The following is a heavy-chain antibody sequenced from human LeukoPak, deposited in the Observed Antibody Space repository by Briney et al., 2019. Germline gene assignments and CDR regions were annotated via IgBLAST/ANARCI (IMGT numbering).Heavy chain of an antibody. D-gene: IGHD2-8*01. J-gene: IGHJ4*02. CDR3: ARSMSPNIYYFDY. CDR1: GGSISSSGSY. CDR2: IYYSGST. V-gene: IGHV4-39*07. Sequence: SETLSLTCTVSGGSISSSGSYWGWIRQPPGKGLEWIGSIYYSGSTSYNPSLKSRVTISVDTSKNQFSLKLSSVTAADTAVYYCARSMSPNIYYFDYWGQGTLVTVSS.